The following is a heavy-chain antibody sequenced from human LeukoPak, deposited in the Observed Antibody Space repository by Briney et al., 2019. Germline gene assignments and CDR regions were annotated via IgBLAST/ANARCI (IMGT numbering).Heavy chain of an antibody. CDR1: GGSISSYY. Sequence: SETLSLTCTVSGGSISSYYWSWIRQPPGKGLEWVGYIYYSGSTNYNPSLKSRVTISVDTSKNQFSLKLSSVTAADTAVYYCASGPYSSSWTYWGQGTLVTVSS. CDR2: IYYSGST. D-gene: IGHD6-13*01. V-gene: IGHV4-59*01. CDR3: ASGPYSSSWTY. J-gene: IGHJ4*02.